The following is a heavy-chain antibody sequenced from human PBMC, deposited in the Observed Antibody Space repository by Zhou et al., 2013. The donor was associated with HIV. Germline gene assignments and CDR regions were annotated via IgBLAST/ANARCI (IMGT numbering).Heavy chain of an antibody. CDR1: GYTLTGFG. CDR3: ARALSARWGGGGFFYMDV. V-gene: IGHV1-18*01. CDR2: ISSYRGHT. Sequence: QVQLVQSGAEVKRPGASVKVSCKASGYTLTGFGISWVRQAPGQGLEWVGWISSYRGHTNYAQKLQGRVSVTTDTATNTAYMELRNLRSDDTAVYFCARALSARWGGGGFFYMDVWGKGTTVT. J-gene: IGHJ6*03. D-gene: IGHD6-25*01.